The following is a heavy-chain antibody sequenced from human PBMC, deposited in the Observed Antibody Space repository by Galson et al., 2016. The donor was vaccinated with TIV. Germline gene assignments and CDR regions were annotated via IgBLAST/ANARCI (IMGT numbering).Heavy chain of an antibody. CDR2: IVVGSGNT. Sequence: SVKVFCKASGFIFTSSAVQWVRQARGQRLEWIGWIVVGSGNTNYAQNFQERVTITRDMSTSTVYMELSSLRPEDTAVYYCAAFPFYYDNSGTPFDYWGQGTLVTVSS. J-gene: IGHJ4*02. CDR3: AAFPFYYDNSGTPFDY. CDR1: GFIFTSSA. V-gene: IGHV1-58*01. D-gene: IGHD3-22*01.